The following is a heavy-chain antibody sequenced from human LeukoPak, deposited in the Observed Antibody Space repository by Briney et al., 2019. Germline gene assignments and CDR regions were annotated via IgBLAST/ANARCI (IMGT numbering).Heavy chain of an antibody. CDR3: ARPAYCGGNCYYFPDY. CDR2: IQFDGSDK. D-gene: IGHD2-21*02. V-gene: IGHV3-30*12. J-gene: IGHJ4*02. Sequence: PGGSLRLSCAASGFRFSSYAMHWVRQAPGKGLQWVAFIQFDGSDKYYADSVKGRFTISRDNAKNSLYLQMNSLRAEDTAVYYCARPAYCGGNCYYFPDYWGQGTLVTVSS. CDR1: GFRFSSYA.